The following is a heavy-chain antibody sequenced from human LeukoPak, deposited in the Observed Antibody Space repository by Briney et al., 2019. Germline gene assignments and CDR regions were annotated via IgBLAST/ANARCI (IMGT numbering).Heavy chain of an antibody. CDR3: ASGMRVGPNI. CDR2: ISYDGSNK. Sequence: SGGSLRLSCAASGFTFSSYAMHWVRQAPGKGLEWVAVISYDGSNKYYADSVKGRFTISRDNAKNSLYLQMYSLRAEDTAVYYCASGMRVGPNIWGQGTLVTVSS. CDR1: GFTFSSYA. V-gene: IGHV3-30-3*01. D-gene: IGHD1-26*01. J-gene: IGHJ4*02.